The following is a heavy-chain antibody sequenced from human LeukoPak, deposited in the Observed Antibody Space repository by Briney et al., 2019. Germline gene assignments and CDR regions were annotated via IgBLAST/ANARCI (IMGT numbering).Heavy chain of an antibody. V-gene: IGHV3-43*02. D-gene: IGHD1-26*01. CDR1: GFAFHALA. J-gene: IGHJ6*02. CDR2: INSDGGKT. Sequence: GGSLRLSCAASGFAFHALAMHWVRQAPGKGLEWVSLINSDGGKTHYADSVRGRFTISRDNSKNSLYLQMNSLRTEDTALYYCATWAFYHDLDVWGQGTTVTVSS. CDR3: ATWAFYHDLDV.